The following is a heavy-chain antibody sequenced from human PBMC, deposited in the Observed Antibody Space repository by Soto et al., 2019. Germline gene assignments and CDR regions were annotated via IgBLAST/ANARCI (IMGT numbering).Heavy chain of an antibody. Sequence: QVQLQESGPGLVKPSQTLSLTCTVSGGSISSGGYYWSWIRQHPGKGLEWIGYIYYSGSTYYNPSLQTRVTMPVATSKNQFSLKLSSGTAADTAVYYCARASARGYSYGYSPVAFDYWGQGTLVTVSS. CDR1: GGSISSGGYY. V-gene: IGHV4-31*03. CDR2: IYYSGST. CDR3: ARASARGYSYGYSPVAFDY. D-gene: IGHD5-18*01. J-gene: IGHJ4*02.